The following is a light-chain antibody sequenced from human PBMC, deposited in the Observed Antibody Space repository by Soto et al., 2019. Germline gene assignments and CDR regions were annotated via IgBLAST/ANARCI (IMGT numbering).Light chain of an antibody. CDR3: QQYNNWT. CDR2: GAS. J-gene: IGKJ1*01. CDR1: QSVSSN. Sequence: EIVMTQSPATLSVSPGERATLSCRASQSVSSNLAWYQQKPGQAPRLLIYGASTRATGFPARFSGSGSGTEFTLTISSLQSEDFAVYYCQQYNNWTFGQGTKVDI. V-gene: IGKV3-15*01.